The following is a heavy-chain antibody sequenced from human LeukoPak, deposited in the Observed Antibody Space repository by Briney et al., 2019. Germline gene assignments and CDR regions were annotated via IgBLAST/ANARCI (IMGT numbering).Heavy chain of an antibody. V-gene: IGHV4-38-2*02. CDR2: IFHSGST. CDR3: ARERDCSGGSCYYPYYYYYYMDV. CDR1: GYSISNGHF. J-gene: IGHJ6*03. Sequence: SETLSLTCTVSGYSISNGHFWGWIRQPPGKGLEWIGSIFHSGSTYYNPSLKSRVTMSVDTSKNQFSLKLSSVTAADTAVYYCARERDCSGGSCYYPYYYYYYMDVWGKGTTVTISS. D-gene: IGHD2-15*01.